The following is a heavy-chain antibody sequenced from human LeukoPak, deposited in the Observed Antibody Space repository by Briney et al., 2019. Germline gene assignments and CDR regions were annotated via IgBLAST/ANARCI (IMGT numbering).Heavy chain of an antibody. CDR3: ARDSQQLAPPNYFEY. CDR2: ISYDGSNK. V-gene: IGHV3-30*03. Sequence: GGSLRLSCAASGFTFSSYGMHWVRQAPGKGLEWVAVISYDGSNKYYADSVKGRFTISRDNSKNTLYLQMNSLRAEDTAVYYCARDSQQLAPPNYFEYWGQGTLVTVSS. J-gene: IGHJ4*02. D-gene: IGHD6-13*01. CDR1: GFTFSSYG.